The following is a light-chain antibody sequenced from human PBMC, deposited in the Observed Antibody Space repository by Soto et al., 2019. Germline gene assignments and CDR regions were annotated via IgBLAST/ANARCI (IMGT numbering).Light chain of an antibody. J-gene: IGKJ2*01. Sequence: EIVLTQSPGTLSLSPGERATLSCRASQSVSSSYLAWYQQKPGQAPRRLIYSASSRATGIPDRFSGSGSGTHFALTISRLEPEDFAVYYCQRFDSSLYTFGQGTKLEIK. CDR3: QRFDSSLYT. CDR2: SAS. V-gene: IGKV3-20*01. CDR1: QSVSSSY.